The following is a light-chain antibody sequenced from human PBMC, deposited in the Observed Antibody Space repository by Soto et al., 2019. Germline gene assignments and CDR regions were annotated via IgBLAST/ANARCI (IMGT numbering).Light chain of an antibody. Sequence: QSVLTQPRSVSGSPGQSVTISCTGTSSDVGGYNYVSWYQQHPGKAPKLMIYDVSKRLSGVPDRFSGSKSGNTASLTISGLQAEDEAEYYCCAYAGSYTFDVFGTGTKLTV. CDR2: DVS. CDR3: CAYAGSYTFDV. J-gene: IGLJ1*01. V-gene: IGLV2-11*01. CDR1: SSDVGGYNY.